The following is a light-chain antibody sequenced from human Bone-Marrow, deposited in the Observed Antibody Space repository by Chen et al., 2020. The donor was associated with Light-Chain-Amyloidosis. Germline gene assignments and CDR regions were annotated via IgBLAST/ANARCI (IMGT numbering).Light chain of an antibody. CDR1: QSVATF. J-gene: IGKJ3*01. CDR2: DAS. Sequence: EIVLTQSPATLSLSPVERATLSCRASQSVATFLAWYQHKPGQAPRLLIYDASSRATGIPDRFSGSGSGTDFTLTISSLEPEDFAVYYCQQRSNWPLLTFGPGTKVDIK. V-gene: IGKV3-11*01. CDR3: QQRSNWPLLT.